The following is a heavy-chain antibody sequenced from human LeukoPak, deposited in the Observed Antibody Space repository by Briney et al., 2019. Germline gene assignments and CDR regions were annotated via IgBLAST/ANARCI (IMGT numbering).Heavy chain of an antibody. CDR2: IYSGGST. V-gene: IGHV3-53*01. CDR3: ARAGGGWLQPHFDY. J-gene: IGHJ4*02. D-gene: IGHD5-24*01. Sequence: PGGSLRLSCAASGFTVSSNYMSWVRQAPGEGLEWVSVIYSGGSTYYADSVKGRFTISRDNSKNTLYLQMNSLRAEDTAVYYCARAGGGWLQPHFDYWGQGTLVTVSS. CDR1: GFTVSSNY.